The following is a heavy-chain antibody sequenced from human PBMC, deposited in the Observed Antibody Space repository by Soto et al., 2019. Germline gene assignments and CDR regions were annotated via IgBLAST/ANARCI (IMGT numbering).Heavy chain of an antibody. J-gene: IGHJ4*02. CDR1: VFTFSSYA. CDR2: ISGRGDDT. Sequence: EVQLLESGGDLVQPGGSLRLSCAASVFTFSSYAMSWVRQAPGKGLEWVSTISGRGDDTYYTDSVKGRFTISRDNSKNTLYVHRNSLRAEDTAVYYCARAQPTYSSSYFDYWGQGTLVTVSS. V-gene: IGHV3-23*01. CDR3: ARAQPTYSSSYFDY. D-gene: IGHD3-22*01.